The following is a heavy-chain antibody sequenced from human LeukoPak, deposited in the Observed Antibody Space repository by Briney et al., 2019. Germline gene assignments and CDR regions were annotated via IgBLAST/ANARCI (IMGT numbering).Heavy chain of an antibody. V-gene: IGHV4-61*08. J-gene: IGHJ4*02. CDR3: ARGGDSSGYYYPVFDY. D-gene: IGHD3-22*01. CDR1: GGSISSGGYY. Sequence: PSETLPLTCTVSGGSISSGGYYWSWIRQHPGKGLEWIGYIYYSGSTNYNPSLKSRVTISVDTSKNQFSLKLSSVTAADTAVYYCARGGDSSGYYYPVFDYWGQGTLVTVSS. CDR2: IYYSGST.